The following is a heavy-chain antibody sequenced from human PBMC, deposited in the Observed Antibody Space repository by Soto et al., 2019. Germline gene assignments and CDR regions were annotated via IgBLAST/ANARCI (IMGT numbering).Heavy chain of an antibody. J-gene: IGHJ6*03. CDR3: AIGVFCFGELEYYYYYFLDV. CDR2: TYYRSKWYD. D-gene: IGHD3-16*01. CDR1: GDSVSSNSAA. V-gene: IGHV6-1*01. Sequence: SQTLSLTCAISGDSVSSNSAAWNWIRQSPSRGLEWLGRTYYRSKWYDDYAVSVKSRITINPDTSKNQFSLQLNSVTPEDTAVYYFAIGVFCFGELEYYYYYFLDVGGKGST.